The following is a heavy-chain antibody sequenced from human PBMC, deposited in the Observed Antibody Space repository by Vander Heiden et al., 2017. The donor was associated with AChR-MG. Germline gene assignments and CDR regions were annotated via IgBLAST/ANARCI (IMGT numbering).Heavy chain of an antibody. CDR2: ISSSSSTI. D-gene: IGHD6-19*01. CDR1: GFTFSSYS. J-gene: IGHJ3*02. CDR3: ARVHSSGWYVAAFDI. V-gene: IGHV3-48*02. Sequence: EVQLVESGGGLVQPGGSLRLSCAASGFTFSSYSMNWVRQAPGKGLEWVSYISSSSSTIYYADSVKGRFTISRDNAKNSLYLQMNSLRDEDTAVYYCARVHSSGWYVAAFDIWGQGTMVTVSS.